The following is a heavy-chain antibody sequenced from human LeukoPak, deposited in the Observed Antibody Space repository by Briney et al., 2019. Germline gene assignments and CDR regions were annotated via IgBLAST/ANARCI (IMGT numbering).Heavy chain of an antibody. J-gene: IGHJ4*02. V-gene: IGHV1-18*04. CDR2: INTYNGFS. CDR1: GYSFTSSG. Sequence: ASVKVSCKTSGYSFTSSGITWVRQAPGQGLEWMGWINTYNGFSKYARKLQGRVTMTADTSKSTAYMELSSLSSDDTAVYYCAKNNTGGYSDYWGQGTLVTVSS. CDR3: AKNNTGGYSDY. D-gene: IGHD6-13*01.